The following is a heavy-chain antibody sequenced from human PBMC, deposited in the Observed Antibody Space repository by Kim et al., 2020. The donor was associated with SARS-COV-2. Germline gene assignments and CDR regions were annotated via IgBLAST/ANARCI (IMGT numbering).Heavy chain of an antibody. V-gene: IGHV3-21*01. Sequence: GGSLRLSCAASGFTFSSYSMNWVRQAPAKGLEWVSSISSSSSYIYYADSVKGRFTISRDNAKNSLYLQMNSLRAEDTAVYYCARDRRYSSSWLLSDYYYYGMDVWGQGTTVTVSS. CDR1: GFTFSSYS. D-gene: IGHD6-13*01. J-gene: IGHJ6*02. CDR2: ISSSSSYI. CDR3: ARDRRYSSSWLLSDYYYYGMDV.